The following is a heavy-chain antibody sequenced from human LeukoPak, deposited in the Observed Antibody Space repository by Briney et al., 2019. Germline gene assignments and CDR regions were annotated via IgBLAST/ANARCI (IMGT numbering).Heavy chain of an antibody. CDR3: ARVECSGGSCYPIYYYYYMDV. J-gene: IGHJ6*03. Sequence: TSETLSLTCAVYGGSFSGYYWSWIRQPPGKGLEWIGEINHSGSTNYNPSLKSRVTISVDTSKNQFSLKLTSVTAADTAVYYCARVECSGGSCYPIYYYYYMDVWGKGTTVTVSS. V-gene: IGHV4-34*01. CDR2: INHSGST. CDR1: GGSFSGYY. D-gene: IGHD2-15*01.